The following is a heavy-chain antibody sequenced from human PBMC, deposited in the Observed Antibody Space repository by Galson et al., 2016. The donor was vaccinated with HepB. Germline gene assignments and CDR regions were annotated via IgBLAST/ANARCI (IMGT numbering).Heavy chain of an antibody. D-gene: IGHD3-10*02. Sequence: SLRLSCAASGFTFGDHAMTWVRQGPGKGLEWVSGINWNGDTTNYGDFVKGRFSISRDNAKKSLYLQMNNLRVEDTALYFCARKIRTYYVGAFDLWGQGTMVTVSS. CDR3: ARKIRTYYVGAFDL. V-gene: IGHV3-20*04. CDR2: INWNGDTT. CDR1: GFTFGDHA. J-gene: IGHJ3*01.